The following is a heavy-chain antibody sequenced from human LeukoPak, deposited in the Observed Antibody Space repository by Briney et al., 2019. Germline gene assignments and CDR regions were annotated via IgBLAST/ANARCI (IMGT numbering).Heavy chain of an antibody. V-gene: IGHV3-33*01. J-gene: IGHJ6*02. CDR1: GFTFDTYG. CDR2: IWYDGSDK. D-gene: IGHD2-8*02. Sequence: GWSLRLSCAASGFTFDTYGMNWVRQAPGEGLQWVAIIWYDGSDKYYADSVKGRFTISRDNSKNILYLQVNSLRAEDTAVYYCARVGCTGNSCLAYNYYAMDVWGQGTTVTVSS. CDR3: ARVGCTGNSCLAYNYYAMDV.